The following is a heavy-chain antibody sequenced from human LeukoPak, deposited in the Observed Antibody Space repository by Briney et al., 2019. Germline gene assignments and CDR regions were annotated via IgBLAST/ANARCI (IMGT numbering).Heavy chain of an antibody. CDR3: ARKGKYSSSWYGAHYYYYYMDV. CDR1: GGSISSYY. D-gene: IGHD6-13*01. Sequence: PSETLSLTCTVSGGSISSYYWSWIRQPPGKGLEWIGYIYYSGSTNYNPSLKSRVTISVDTSKNQFSLKLSSVTAADTAVYYCARKGKYSSSWYGAHYYYYYMDVWGKGTTVTVSS. V-gene: IGHV4-59*12. CDR2: IYYSGST. J-gene: IGHJ6*03.